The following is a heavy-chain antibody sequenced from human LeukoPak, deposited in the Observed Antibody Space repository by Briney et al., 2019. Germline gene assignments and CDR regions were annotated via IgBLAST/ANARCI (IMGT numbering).Heavy chain of an antibody. Sequence: SGPTLVNPTQTLTLTCTFSGFSLSTSGMCESWIRHPPEQALECLALLDWDDDKYYSTSLKTMLTISKDTYKNQVVLKMTNMDPVDTATFYCTRMTDQAGTFAYWGQGTLVTVSS. J-gene: IGHJ4*02. CDR3: TRMTDQAGTFAY. V-gene: IGHV2-70*01. CDR1: GFSLSTSGMC. D-gene: IGHD6-13*01. CDR2: LDWDDDK.